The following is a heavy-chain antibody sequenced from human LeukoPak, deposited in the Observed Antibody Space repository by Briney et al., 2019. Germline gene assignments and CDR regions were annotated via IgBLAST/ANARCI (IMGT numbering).Heavy chain of an antibody. J-gene: IGHJ4*02. CDR3: ARARDYELDY. CDR2: ISAYNGNT. V-gene: IGHV1-18*01. D-gene: IGHD4-17*01. CDR1: GGTFSSYA. Sequence: ASVKVSCKASGGTFSSYAISWVRQAPGQGLVWMGWISAYNGNTNYAQKLQGRVTMTTDTSTSTAYMELRSLRSDDTAVYYCARARDYELDYWGQGTLVTVSS.